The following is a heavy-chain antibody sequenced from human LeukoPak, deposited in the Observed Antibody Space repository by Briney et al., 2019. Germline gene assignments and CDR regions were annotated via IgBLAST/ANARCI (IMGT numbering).Heavy chain of an antibody. CDR2: IYWDDDK. CDR1: GFSLSTSGVA. J-gene: IGHJ4*02. V-gene: IGHV2-5*02. Sequence: SGPTLVKPTQTLTLTCTFSGFSLSTSGVAVGWIRQPPGQALEWLTLIYWDDDKRYCPSLKSRLTISKDTSKNQVVLTMTNMDPVDTAAYYCAHRLGTVEDTAILDYWGQGILVTVSS. D-gene: IGHD5-18*01. CDR3: AHRLGTVEDTAILDY.